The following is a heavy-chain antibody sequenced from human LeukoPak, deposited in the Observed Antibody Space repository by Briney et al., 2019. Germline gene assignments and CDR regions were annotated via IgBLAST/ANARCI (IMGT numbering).Heavy chain of an antibody. V-gene: IGHV3-7*01. CDR2: INQDGSEK. CDR1: GFTFSSYG. CDR3: ARDRDSSGYGYYYYMGG. J-gene: IGHJ6*03. Sequence: GRSLRLSCAASGFTFSSYGMHWVRQAPGKGLERVANINQDGSEKYYVDSVKGRFTISRDNAKNSLYLQMNSLRAEDTAVYYCARDRDSSGYGYYYYMGGWGKGTTVTVSS. D-gene: IGHD3-22*01.